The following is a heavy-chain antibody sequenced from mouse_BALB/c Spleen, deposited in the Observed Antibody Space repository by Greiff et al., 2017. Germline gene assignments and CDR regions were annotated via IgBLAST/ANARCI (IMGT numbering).Heavy chain of an antibody. V-gene: IGHV5-6*02. CDR3: ARGGRDAMDY. CDR2: ISSGGSYT. J-gene: IGHJ4*01. Sequence: DVMLVESGGDLVKPGGSLKLSCAASGFTFSSYGMSWVRQTPDKRLEWVATISSGGSYTYYPDSVKGRFTISRDNAKNTLYLQMSSLKSEDTAMYYCARGGRDAMDYWGQGTSVTVSS. CDR1: GFTFSSYG.